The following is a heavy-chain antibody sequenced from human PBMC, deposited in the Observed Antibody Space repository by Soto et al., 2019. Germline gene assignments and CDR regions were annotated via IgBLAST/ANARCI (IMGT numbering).Heavy chain of an antibody. CDR1: GGSVRDGSFY. V-gene: IGHV4-61*01. Sequence: PSVTLSLTCTVSGGSVRDGSFYWSWIRQSPGRGLEWIGYIYYTGRTSYNPSLKGRVSISVDTSKNQFSLNLTSVTAADTAVYYCVRDSTAFLFDYWGQGAKVTVSS. CDR3: VRDSTAFLFDY. CDR2: IYYTGRT. J-gene: IGHJ4*02. D-gene: IGHD2-2*01.